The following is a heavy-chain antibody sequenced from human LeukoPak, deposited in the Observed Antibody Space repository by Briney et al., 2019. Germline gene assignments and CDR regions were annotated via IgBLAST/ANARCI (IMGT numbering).Heavy chain of an antibody. CDR3: ARDSGQDSSGWYNYFDY. D-gene: IGHD6-19*01. J-gene: IGHJ4*02. V-gene: IGHV4-59*01. CDR2: IYYSGST. CDR1: GCSISSYY. Sequence: PSETLSLTCTVSGCSISSYYWSWIRQPPGKGLEWIGYIYYSGSTNYNPSLKSRVTISVDTSKNQFSLKLSSVTAADTAVYYCARDSGQDSSGWYNYFDYWGQGTLVTVSS.